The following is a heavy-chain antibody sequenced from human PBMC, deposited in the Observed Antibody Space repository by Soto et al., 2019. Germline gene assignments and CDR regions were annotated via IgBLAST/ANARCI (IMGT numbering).Heavy chain of an antibody. CDR1: GYTFTSYG. J-gene: IGHJ4*02. V-gene: IGHV1-18*04. Sequence: QVQLVQSGAEVKKSGASVMVSCKASGYTFTSYGITWVRQAPGQGLEWMGWISGYNGNTNYAQMLQGRITMTIDTSTSTAYMDLRSLKCDDTAVYFCARGNYFDSSGPFDYWGQGTLVTVSS. D-gene: IGHD3-22*01. CDR3: ARGNYFDSSGPFDY. CDR2: ISGYNGNT.